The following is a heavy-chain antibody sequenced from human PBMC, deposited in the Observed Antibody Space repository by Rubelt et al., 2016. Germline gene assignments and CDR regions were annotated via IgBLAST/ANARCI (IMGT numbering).Heavy chain of an antibody. V-gene: IGHV3-74*01. J-gene: IGHJ4*02. D-gene: IGHD6-13*01. CDR2: LDNDGSNT. CDR3: ARKGNSRKFDY. CDR1: GFTFTGYW. Sequence: EVQLVESGGDLVHPGGSLRLSCVASGFTFTGYWMHWVRQVPEKGLMWVSRLDNDGSNTDYADSVRGRFTISRDNAKNRRYLQMNSLGADDTAIYYCARKGNSRKFDYWGQGKLVTVSS.